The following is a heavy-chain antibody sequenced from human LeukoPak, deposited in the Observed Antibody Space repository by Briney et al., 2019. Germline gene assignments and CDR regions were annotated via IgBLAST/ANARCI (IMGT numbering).Heavy chain of an antibody. Sequence: PSETLSLTCTVSGGSISSSSYYWGWIRQPPGKGLEWIGSIYYSGSTYYSPSLKSRLTISVDTSKNQFSLKLSSVTAADTAVYYCAGHGPLRLGELSPYDAFDIWGQGTMVTVSS. CDR2: IYYSGST. J-gene: IGHJ3*02. CDR1: GGSISSSSYY. V-gene: IGHV4-39*01. D-gene: IGHD3-16*02. CDR3: AGHGPLRLGELSPYDAFDI.